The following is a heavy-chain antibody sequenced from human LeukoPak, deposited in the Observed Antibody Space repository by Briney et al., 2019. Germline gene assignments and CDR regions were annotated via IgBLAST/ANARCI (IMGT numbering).Heavy chain of an antibody. D-gene: IGHD5-18*01. J-gene: IGHJ4*02. CDR3: AKDMDADTHY. CDR2: ISGDGGST. V-gene: IGHV3-43*02. CDR1: GFTLDDYA. Sequence: PGGSLTLSCAVSGFTLDDYAMHWVRQAPEKGLEWVSLISGDGGSTYYADSVKGRFTISRDNRKNSLYLQMNSLRTEDTALYYCAKDMDADTHYWGQGTLVTVSS.